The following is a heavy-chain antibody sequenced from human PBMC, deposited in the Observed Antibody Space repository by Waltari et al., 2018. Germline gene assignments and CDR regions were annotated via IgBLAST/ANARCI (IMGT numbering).Heavy chain of an antibody. J-gene: IGHJ4*02. CDR3: ARGSMIVVVKVYYLDY. V-gene: IGHV3-7*01. CDR2: IKQDGSEK. D-gene: IGHD3-22*01. CDR1: GFTFSSYW. Sequence: EVQLVESGGGLVQPGGSLRLSCAASGFTFSSYWMSWVRQAPGKGLEWVANIKQDGSEKYYVDSVKGRFTISRDNAKNSLYLQMNSLRAEDTAVYYCARGSMIVVVKVYYLDYWGQGTLVTVSS.